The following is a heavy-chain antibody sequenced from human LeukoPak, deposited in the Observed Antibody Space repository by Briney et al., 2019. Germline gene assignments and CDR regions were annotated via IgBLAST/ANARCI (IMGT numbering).Heavy chain of an antibody. Sequence: SETLSLTCTVSGGSISSSSYYWGWIRQPPGKGLEWIAIIYYSGSTYYNPSLKSRVTISVDTSKNQFSLKLSSVTAADTAVYYCARRGYYMDVWGKGITVTVSS. J-gene: IGHJ6*03. CDR3: ARRGYYMDV. CDR1: GGSISSSSYY. CDR2: IYYSGST. V-gene: IGHV4-39*07.